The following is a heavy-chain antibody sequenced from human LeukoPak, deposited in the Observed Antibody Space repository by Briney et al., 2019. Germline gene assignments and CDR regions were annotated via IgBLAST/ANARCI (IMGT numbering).Heavy chain of an antibody. J-gene: IGHJ4*02. CDR3: GRLFDS. CDR2: INYSGTT. Sequence: SETLSLTCTVSGGAIISDNFYWGWVRQPPGKGLEWVGSINYSGTTYYNPSLRSRVSISVDTSRTQFFLTLNSVTAADTAVYYLGRLFDSWGQGILVTVSS. V-gene: IGHV4-39*01. CDR1: GGAIISDNFY.